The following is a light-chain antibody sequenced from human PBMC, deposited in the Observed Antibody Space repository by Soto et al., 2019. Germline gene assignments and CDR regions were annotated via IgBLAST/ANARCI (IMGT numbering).Light chain of an antibody. V-gene: IGLV2-8*01. Sequence: QSALTQPPSSSGCPGQSVTISCTGTTGGVGGYNYVSWYQQHPGKAPNLMICEVSKRSLGVPDRFSGYKSGNPASLTVSGHQAGDDADYYCNSYARSINFVFGTGTKLTVL. J-gene: IGLJ1*01. CDR3: NSYARSINFV. CDR1: TGGVGGYNY. CDR2: EVS.